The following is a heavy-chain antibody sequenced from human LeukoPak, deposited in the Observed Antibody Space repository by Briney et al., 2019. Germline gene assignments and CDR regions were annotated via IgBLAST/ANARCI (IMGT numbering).Heavy chain of an antibody. V-gene: IGHV4-34*01. CDR1: GGSFSGYY. CDR3: ARGRTSDFDY. Sequence: KPSETLSPTCAGYGGSFSGYYWSWVRQPPRKGVEWIGEINHSGSTNYNPSLKSRVTISVDTSKNQFSLKLSSVTAADTAVYYCARGRTSDFDYWGQGTLVTVSS. D-gene: IGHD1-1*01. CDR2: INHSGST. J-gene: IGHJ4*02.